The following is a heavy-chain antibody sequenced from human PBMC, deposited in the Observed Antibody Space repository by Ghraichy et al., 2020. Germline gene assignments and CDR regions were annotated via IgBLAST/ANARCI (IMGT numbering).Heavy chain of an antibody. CDR3: ARRVYGSGS. D-gene: IGHD3-10*01. Sequence: SETLSLTCAVYGGSFSGYYWSWIRQPPGKGLEWIGEINHSGSTNYNPSLKSRVTISVDTSKNQFSLKLSSVTAADTDVYYCARRVYGSGSWGQGTLVTVSS. J-gene: IGHJ4*02. V-gene: IGHV4-34*01. CDR2: INHSGST. CDR1: GGSFSGYY.